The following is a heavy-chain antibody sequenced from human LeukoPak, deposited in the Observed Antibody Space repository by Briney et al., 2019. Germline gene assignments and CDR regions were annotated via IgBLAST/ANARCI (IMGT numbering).Heavy chain of an antibody. D-gene: IGHD5-18*01. V-gene: IGHV6-1*01. J-gene: IGHJ2*01. Sequence: SQTLSLTCAISGDRVSSNSAAWNWIRQSPPRGLEWLGRTYYRSKWYNDYPVSVKSRITINPDTSKNQFSLQLNSVTPEDTAVYYCARGGSYGYWYFDLWGRGTLVTVSS. CDR3: ARGGSYGYWYFDL. CDR1: GDRVSSNSAA. CDR2: TYYRSKWYN.